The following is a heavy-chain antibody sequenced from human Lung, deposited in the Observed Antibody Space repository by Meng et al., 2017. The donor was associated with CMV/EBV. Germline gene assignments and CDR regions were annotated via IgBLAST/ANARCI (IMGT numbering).Heavy chain of an antibody. CDR3: ARAGDCSGGRCSGWFDP. CDR2: SNANSGGT. J-gene: IGHJ5*02. CDR1: YTFSGYY. V-gene: IGHV1-2*02. D-gene: IGHD2-15*01. Sequence: YTFSGYYMHWVRQAPGQGLEWMGWSNANSGGTNYAQKFHGRVTVTRDTSISTAYMELSRLRSDDTAVYYCARAGDCSGGRCSGWFDPWGQGTLVTVSS.